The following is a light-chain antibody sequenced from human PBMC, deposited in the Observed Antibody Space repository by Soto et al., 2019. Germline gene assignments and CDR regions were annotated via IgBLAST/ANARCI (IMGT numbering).Light chain of an antibody. V-gene: IGKV1-5*03. CDR3: QQYSHDPWT. Sequence: DIQMTQSPSTLSAFVGDRVTITCRASQSISNWLAWYQQKPGYAPKLLIYKVITLNTGVPSGFSGSGSGTGFILTISSKQPDDFATYYCQQYSHDPWTFGQGTKVDI. J-gene: IGKJ1*01. CDR2: KVI. CDR1: QSISNW.